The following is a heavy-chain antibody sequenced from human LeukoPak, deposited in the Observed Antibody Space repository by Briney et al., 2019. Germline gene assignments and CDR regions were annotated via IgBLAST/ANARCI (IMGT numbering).Heavy chain of an antibody. Sequence: PGRSLRLSCAASGFTFSSYGMHWVRQAPGKGLDGVGIIRYDGSNKYYADSVKGRFTISRDNSKNTLYLQMNSLRAEDTAVYYCARDSYYGSGSRGDFGYWGQGTLVTVSS. CDR3: ARDSYYGSGSRGDFGY. V-gene: IGHV3-33*01. D-gene: IGHD3-10*01. J-gene: IGHJ4*02. CDR2: IRYDGSNK. CDR1: GFTFSSYG.